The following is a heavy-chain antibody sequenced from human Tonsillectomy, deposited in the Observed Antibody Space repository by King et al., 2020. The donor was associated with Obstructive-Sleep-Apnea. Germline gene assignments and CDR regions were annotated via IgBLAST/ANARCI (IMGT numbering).Heavy chain of an antibody. Sequence: QVQLQESGPGLVKPSETLSLTCTVSGDSISSYYWSWIRQPPAKGLEWIGYIYYRGSTNYNPSLKSRVTISVDTSKNQFSLKLSSVTAADTAVYYCARTVGSTAGLFDYWGQGTLVTVSS. CDR2: IYYRGST. CDR3: ARTVGSTAGLFDY. D-gene: IGHD1-26*01. CDR1: GDSISSYY. J-gene: IGHJ4*02. V-gene: IGHV4-59*01.